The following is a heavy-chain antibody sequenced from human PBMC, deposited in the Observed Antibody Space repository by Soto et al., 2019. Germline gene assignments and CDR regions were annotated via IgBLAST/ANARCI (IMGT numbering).Heavy chain of an antibody. CDR1: GYSFTSYD. J-gene: IGHJ3*02. CDR2: MNPNSGNT. V-gene: IGHV1-8*01. Sequence: QVQMVQSGAEVKKPGASVKVSCRASGYSFTSYDVNWVRQATGQRLDWMGWMNPNSGNTAFAEKFQGRVTMTRDTPISTAYMELSGLTSEDTAVYYCARYPYTSYCSDGSCSYDAFDIWGQGTVVTVSS. CDR3: ARYPYTSYCSDGSCSYDAFDI. D-gene: IGHD2-15*01.